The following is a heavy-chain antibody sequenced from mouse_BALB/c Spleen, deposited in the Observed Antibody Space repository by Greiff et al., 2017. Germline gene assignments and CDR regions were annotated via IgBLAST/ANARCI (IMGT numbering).Heavy chain of an antibody. J-gene: IGHJ3*01. D-gene: IGHD1-1*01. CDR3: ARHIATGVASFAY. V-gene: IGHV5-12-1*01. Sequence: EVQWVESGGGLVKPGGSLKLSCAASGFAFSSYDMSWVRQTPEKGLEWVAYISSGGGSTYYPDTVKGRFTISRDNAKNTLYLQMSSLKSEDTAMYYCARHIATGVASFAYWGQGTLVTVSA. CDR2: ISSGGGST. CDR1: GFAFSSYD.